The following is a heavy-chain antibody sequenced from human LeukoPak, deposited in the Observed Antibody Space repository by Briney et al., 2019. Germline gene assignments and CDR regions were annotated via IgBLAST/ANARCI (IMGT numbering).Heavy chain of an antibody. Sequence: GASVQVSCKASGGTFSSYAISWVRQAPGQGLEWMGGIIPIFGTANYAQKFQGRVTITADESTSTAYMELSSLRSEDTAVYYCARAKYSSSWYKEGGAFDIWGQGTMVTVSS. CDR1: GGTFSSYA. CDR3: ARAKYSSSWYKEGGAFDI. CDR2: IIPIFGTA. D-gene: IGHD6-13*01. J-gene: IGHJ3*02. V-gene: IGHV1-69*13.